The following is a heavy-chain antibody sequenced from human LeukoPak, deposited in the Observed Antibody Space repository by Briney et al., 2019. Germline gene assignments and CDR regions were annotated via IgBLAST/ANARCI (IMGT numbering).Heavy chain of an antibody. J-gene: IGHJ5*02. D-gene: IGHD2-2*01. CDR3: ARRGYCSSTSCYHSNWFDP. Sequence: GGSLRLSCAASGFTFSSYGMHWVRQAPGKGLEWVAVIWYDGSNKYYADSVKGRFTISRDNSKNTLYLQMNSLRAEDTAVYYCARRGYCSSTSCYHSNWFDPWGQGTLVTVSS. V-gene: IGHV3-33*01. CDR1: GFTFSSYG. CDR2: IWYDGSNK.